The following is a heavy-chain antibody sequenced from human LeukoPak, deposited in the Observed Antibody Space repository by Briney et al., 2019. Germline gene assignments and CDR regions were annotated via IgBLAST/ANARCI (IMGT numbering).Heavy chain of an antibody. V-gene: IGHV4-39*07. D-gene: IGHD3-22*01. CDR2: IYYSGST. CDR1: GGSISSSSYY. CDR3: ASGRRYYYDSRDRAPDDAFDI. Sequence: PSETLSLTCTVSGGSISSSSYYWGWIRQPPGKGLEWIGSIYYSGSTYYNPSLKSRVTISVDTSKNQFSLKLSSVTAADTAVYYCASGRRYYYDSRDRAPDDAFDIWGQGTMVTVSS. J-gene: IGHJ3*02.